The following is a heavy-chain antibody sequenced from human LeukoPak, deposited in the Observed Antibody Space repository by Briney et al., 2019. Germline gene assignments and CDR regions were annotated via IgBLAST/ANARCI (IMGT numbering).Heavy chain of an antibody. J-gene: IGHJ3*02. CDR3: ARDHDTLLVVDRGFEI. CDR1: GFTFDDYA. V-gene: IGHV3-20*04. D-gene: IGHD3-22*01. Sequence: GGSLRLSCAASGFTFDDYAMSWVRQAPGKGLEWVSGINWNGATTTYADSVKGRFTISRDNAKNSLYLQMNSLRAEDTALYYCARDHDTLLVVDRGFEIWGQGTTVTVSS. CDR2: INWNGATT.